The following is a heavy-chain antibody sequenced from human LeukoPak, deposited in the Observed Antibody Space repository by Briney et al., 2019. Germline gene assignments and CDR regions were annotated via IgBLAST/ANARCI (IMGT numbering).Heavy chain of an antibody. CDR1: GFIFSSSG. CDR2: IRYDGNRK. Sequence: GGALRLSCAASGFIFSSSGMHWVRRAPDKGREGVAFIRYDGNRKYYADSVKGRFTISRDNSKNTLYLQMNSLRAEDTAMYYCAKVSLNMVNDAFDIWGQGTMVSVSS. J-gene: IGHJ3*02. D-gene: IGHD4/OR15-4a*01. V-gene: IGHV3-30*02. CDR3: AKVSLNMVNDAFDI.